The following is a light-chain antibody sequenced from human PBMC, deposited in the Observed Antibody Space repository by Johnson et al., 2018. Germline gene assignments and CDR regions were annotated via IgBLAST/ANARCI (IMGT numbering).Light chain of an antibody. CDR1: SSNIGNNY. CDR3: GTWDSSLMAGNV. Sequence: QSVLTQPPSVSAAPGQKVTISCSGSSSNIGNNYVSWYQQLPGTAPKLLIYENNKRPSGIPERFSGSKSGTSATLGITGLQTGDEADYSCGTWDSSLMAGNVFGTGTKVTVL. CDR2: ENN. V-gene: IGLV1-51*02. J-gene: IGLJ1*01.